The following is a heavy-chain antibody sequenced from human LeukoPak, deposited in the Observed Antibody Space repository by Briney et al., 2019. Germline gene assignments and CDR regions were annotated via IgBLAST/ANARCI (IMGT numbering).Heavy chain of an antibody. D-gene: IGHD3-10*01. CDR1: GCSISSGGYY. CDR3: AREAYYGSGINYYYYYMDV. Sequence: PSQTLSLTCTVSGCSISSGGYYWSWIRQHPGKGLEWIGYIYYSGSTYYNPSLKSRVTISVDTSKNQFSLKLSSVTAADTAVYYCAREAYYGSGINYYYYYMDVWGKGPTVTVSS. V-gene: IGHV4-31*03. J-gene: IGHJ6*03. CDR2: IYYSGST.